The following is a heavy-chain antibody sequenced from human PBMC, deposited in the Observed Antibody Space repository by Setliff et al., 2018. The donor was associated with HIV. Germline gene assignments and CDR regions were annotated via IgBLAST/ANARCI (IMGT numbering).Heavy chain of an antibody. CDR3: ARHFYGYYGSNGLPIQY. CDR2: VCYSGGT. V-gene: IGHV4-39*01. J-gene: IGHJ4*02. CDR1: GDSISSGGYY. Sequence: SETLSPTCTVSGDSISSGGYYWSWIRQPAGQGLEWIGTVCYSGGTYYNPSLMGGVTISIDTSKNQFSLNLSSVAAADTAVYYCARHFYGYYGSNGLPIQYWGQGTLVTVSS. D-gene: IGHD3-22*01.